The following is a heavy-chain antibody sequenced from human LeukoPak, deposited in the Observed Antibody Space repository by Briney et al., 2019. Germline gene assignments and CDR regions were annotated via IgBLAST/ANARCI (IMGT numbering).Heavy chain of an antibody. J-gene: IGHJ4*02. Sequence: GGSLRLSCAASGFDFSFYWMSWVRQAPGKGLEWVANIKQDGSETYYLNSVRGRFTISRDNARDSLNLHLSSLRDEYTAVYYCASELRIWGSLKDEVGADQWGQGTLVSVSS. V-gene: IGHV3-7*01. CDR3: ASELRIWGSLKDEVGADQ. D-gene: IGHD3-16*01. CDR1: GFDFSFYW. CDR2: IKQDGSET.